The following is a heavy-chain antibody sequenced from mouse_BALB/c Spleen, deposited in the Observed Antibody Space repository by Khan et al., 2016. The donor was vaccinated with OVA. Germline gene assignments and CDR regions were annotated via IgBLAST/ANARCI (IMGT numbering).Heavy chain of an antibody. CDR2: ITPNHGGT. CDR1: GYTFTDYN. CDR3: TRWGHGSPFDY. V-gene: IGHV1-18*01. Sequence: VQLKQSGPELVKPGASVKISCTASGYTFTDYNMDWVKQLPGKRLEWIGAITPNHGGTLYNQKFKGKATLTVDKSSSTAYMELRSLTSEDTAGYYCTRWGHGSPFDYWGQGTTLTVSS. J-gene: IGHJ2*01. D-gene: IGHD1-1*01.